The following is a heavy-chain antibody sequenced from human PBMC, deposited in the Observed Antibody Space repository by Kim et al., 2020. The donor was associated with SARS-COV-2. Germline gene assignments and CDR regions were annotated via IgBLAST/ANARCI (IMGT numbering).Heavy chain of an antibody. J-gene: IGHJ3*02. Sequence: SETLSLTCTVSGGSISSSSYYWGWIRQPPGKGLEWIGSIYYSGSTYYNPSLKSRVTISVDTSKNQFSLKLSSVTAADTAVYYCARLYDAAGTTTDDAFDIWGQGTMVTVSS. V-gene: IGHV4-39*01. D-gene: IGHD1-1*01. CDR3: ARLYDAAGTTTDDAFDI. CDR2: IYYSGST. CDR1: GGSISSSSYY.